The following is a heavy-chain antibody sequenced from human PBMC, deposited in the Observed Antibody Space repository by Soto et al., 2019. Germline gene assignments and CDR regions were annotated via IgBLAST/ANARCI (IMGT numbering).Heavy chain of an antibody. D-gene: IGHD6-6*01. CDR3: ARDPPYSTSSQVFGS. V-gene: IGHV1-18*01. CDR2: ISTYNGNT. CDR1: GYTFTTYA. J-gene: IGHJ4*02. Sequence: QVQLVQSGAEAKKPGASVKVSCKASGYTFTTYAITWVRQAPGQGLEWMGRISTYNGNTKYAQKLQGRVTMTTDTSTSTAYMELRSLRADDTAVYYCARDPPYSTSSQVFGSWGQGTLVTVSS.